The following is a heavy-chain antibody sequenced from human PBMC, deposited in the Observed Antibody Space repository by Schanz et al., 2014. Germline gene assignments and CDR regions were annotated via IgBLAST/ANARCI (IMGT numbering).Heavy chain of an antibody. CDR2: INPSGGST. Sequence: QAQLVQSGAEVKKPGASVKVSCKASGYTFTSDSMHWVRQAPGQGLEWMGMINPSGGSTTYAQKCQGRVTMARDTATSTGYMELSSLRSEDTAVYYCARDGVDAAAGGNYGGEGTLGTVSA. V-gene: IGHV1-46*03. CDR1: GYTFTSDS. J-gene: IGHJ4*02. CDR3: ARDGVDAAAGGNY. D-gene: IGHD6-13*01.